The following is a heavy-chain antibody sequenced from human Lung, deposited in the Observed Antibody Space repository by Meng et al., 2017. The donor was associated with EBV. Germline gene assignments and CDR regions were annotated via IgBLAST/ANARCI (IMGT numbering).Heavy chain of an antibody. CDR2: ISTNTGTP. V-gene: IGHV7-4-1*02. D-gene: IGHD2/OR15-2a*01. CDR1: GYNFSTYT. CDR3: ARGGNFDP. Sequence: QVQLLQSWSELKKPGASVKVSCKASGYNFSTYTINWVRQAHGRGLEWMGWISTNTGTPTYTQGFTGRFVFSLDTSVSTAYLQISSLKAEDTAVYYCARGGNFDPWGQGTLVTVSS. J-gene: IGHJ5*02.